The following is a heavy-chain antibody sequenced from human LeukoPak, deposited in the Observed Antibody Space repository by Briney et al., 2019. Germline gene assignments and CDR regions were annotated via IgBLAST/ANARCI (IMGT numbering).Heavy chain of an antibody. V-gene: IGHV4-34*01. Sequence: SETLSLTCAVYGGSFSGYYWSWIRQPPGKGLEWIGEINHSGSTNHNPSLKSRVTISVDTSKNQFSLKLSSVTAADTAVYYCARYRVGANDYWGQGTLVTVSS. CDR2: INHSGST. CDR3: ARYRVGANDY. J-gene: IGHJ4*02. CDR1: GGSFSGYY. D-gene: IGHD1-26*01.